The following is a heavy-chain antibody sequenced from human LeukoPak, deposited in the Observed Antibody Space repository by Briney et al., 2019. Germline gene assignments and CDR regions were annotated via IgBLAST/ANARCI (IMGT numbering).Heavy chain of an antibody. CDR1: GFTFSSYA. D-gene: IGHD2-8*01. Sequence: GGSLRLSCAASGFTFSSYAMHWVRQAPGKGLEWVTIISYDGSNKYYADSVKGRFTISRDNSKNTLYLQMNSLRAEDTAVYYCAKDRCSNGIGCYYYYMDVWGKGTTVTISS. V-gene: IGHV3-30*04. CDR2: ISYDGSNK. J-gene: IGHJ6*03. CDR3: AKDRCSNGIGCYYYYMDV.